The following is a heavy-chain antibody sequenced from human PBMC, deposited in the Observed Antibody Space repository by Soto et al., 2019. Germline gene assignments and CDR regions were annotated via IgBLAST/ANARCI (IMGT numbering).Heavy chain of an antibody. D-gene: IGHD2-15*01. CDR2: ISYHGYDK. Sequence: HVQLVESGGGVVQPGRSLRLSCAVSGFTFSSYGMHWVRQAPGKGLEWVAFISYHGYDKYYADSVKGRFTISRDNSKNTLFLQMNSLRPDDTAVYYCAPHPTFIAVDTPADTAFDIWGQGTMVTVSS. CDR1: GFTFSSYG. J-gene: IGHJ3*02. CDR3: APHPTFIAVDTPADTAFDI. V-gene: IGHV3-30*03.